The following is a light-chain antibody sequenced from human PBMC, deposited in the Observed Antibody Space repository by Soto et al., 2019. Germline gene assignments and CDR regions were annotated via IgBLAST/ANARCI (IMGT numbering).Light chain of an antibody. CDR3: QQRKTWPPIT. Sequence: EIELTQSPATLSLSPGERATLSCRASQTVEGYLAWYQQKPGQAPRLLIYDASNSAPGIPARFSGSGSGTDFTLSISRLEPEDFAVYYCQQRKTWPPITFCQGTRLEIK. CDR2: DAS. J-gene: IGKJ5*01. CDR1: QTVEGY. V-gene: IGKV3-11*01.